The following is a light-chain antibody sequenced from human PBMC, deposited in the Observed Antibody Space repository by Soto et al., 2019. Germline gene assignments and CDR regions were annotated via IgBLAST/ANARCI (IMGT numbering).Light chain of an antibody. Sequence: DILMTQSPDSLAVSLDERATINCKSSHSVLYSSNNKNYLAWYQQKPGKVPKLLIYAASTLQSGVPSRFSGSGSGTDFTLTISSLQPEDVATYYCQKYNSAPWTFGQGTKVYIK. CDR2: AAS. CDR3: QKYNSAPWT. CDR1: HSVLYSSNNKNY. V-gene: IGKV4-1*01. J-gene: IGKJ1*01.